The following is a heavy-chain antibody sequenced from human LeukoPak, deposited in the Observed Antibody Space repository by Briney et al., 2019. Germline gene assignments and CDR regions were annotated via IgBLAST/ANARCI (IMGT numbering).Heavy chain of an antibody. J-gene: IGHJ3*02. V-gene: IGHV4-59*01. CDR2: IYYSGST. D-gene: IGHD5-18*01. CDR3: ATRGYSYALDAFDI. Sequence: SETLSLTCTVSGGSISSYYWSWIQQPPGKGLEWIGYIYYSGSTNYNPSLKSRVTISVDTSKNQFSLKLSSVTAADTAVYYCATRGYSYALDAFDIWGQGTMVTVSS. CDR1: GGSISSYY.